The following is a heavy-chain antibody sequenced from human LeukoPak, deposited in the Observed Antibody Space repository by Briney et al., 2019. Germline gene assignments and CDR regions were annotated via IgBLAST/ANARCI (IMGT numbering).Heavy chain of an antibody. CDR2: INHSGST. Sequence: SETLSLTCAVYGGSFSVYYWSWIRQPPGKGLEWIGEINHSGSTNYNPSLKSRVTISVDTSKNQFYLKLSSVTAADTAVYYCARYDFWSGYYLDYWGEGTLVSVSS. CDR3: ARYDFWSGYYLDY. V-gene: IGHV4-34*01. CDR1: GGSFSVYY. J-gene: IGHJ4*02. D-gene: IGHD3-3*01.